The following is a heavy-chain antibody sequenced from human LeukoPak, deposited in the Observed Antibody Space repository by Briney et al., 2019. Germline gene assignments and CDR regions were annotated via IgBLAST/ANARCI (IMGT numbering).Heavy chain of an antibody. J-gene: IGHJ4*02. Sequence: GGSLRLSCAASGFTVSSNYMSWVRQAPGKGLEWVSYVGTSGSTIYYADSVKGRFTISRDNAKNSLYLQMHSLGAEDTAVYYCARDRRDAYSQNFDYWGQGTLVTVSS. CDR1: GFTVSSNY. D-gene: IGHD5-24*01. CDR3: ARDRRDAYSQNFDY. CDR2: VGTSGSTI. V-gene: IGHV3-11*04.